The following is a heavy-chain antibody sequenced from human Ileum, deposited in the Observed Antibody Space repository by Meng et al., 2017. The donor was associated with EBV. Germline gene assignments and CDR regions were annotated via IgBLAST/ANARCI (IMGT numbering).Heavy chain of an antibody. CDR1: GDSSNSGNW. D-gene: IGHD1-14*01. J-gene: IGHJ4*02. CDR3: ARDPTGGEDHQRV. CDR2: IYHSGIT. Sequence: GRGRFTPSATLTPLGAVSGDSSNSGNWWRWVRQPPGKGLEWIGKIYHSGITIYNPSLKSRVTMSVDNSKNQFSLKLNSMTAADTAVYYCARDPTGGEDHQRVWGQGTLVTVSS. V-gene: IGHV4-4*02.